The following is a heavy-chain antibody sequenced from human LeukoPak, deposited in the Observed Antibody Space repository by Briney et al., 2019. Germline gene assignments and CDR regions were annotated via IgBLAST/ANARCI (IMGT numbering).Heavy chain of an antibody. J-gene: IGHJ4*02. Sequence: GGCLRLSCAAAGFTFSTYGMHWVRQAPGKGLEWVAVLSHDGGNNFYADSVKGRFTISRDNAKNTLYLQMNSLRAEDTAVYYCASGLGPYYFDYWGQGTLVTVSS. V-gene: IGHV3-30*03. CDR2: LSHDGGNN. D-gene: IGHD3-22*01. CDR3: ASGLGPYYFDY. CDR1: GFTFSTYG.